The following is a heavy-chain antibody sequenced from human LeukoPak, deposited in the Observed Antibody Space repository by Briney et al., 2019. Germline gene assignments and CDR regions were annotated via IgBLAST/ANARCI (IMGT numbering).Heavy chain of an antibody. CDR2: ISGSGGST. D-gene: IGHD6-13*01. CDR3: AKNGLYSIIEWFDP. V-gene: IGHV3-23*01. J-gene: IGHJ5*02. CDR1: GFTFSSYA. Sequence: PGGSLRLSCAASGFTFSSYAMSWVRQAPGKGLGWVSAISGSGGSTYYADSVKGRFTISRDNSKNTLYLQMNSLRAEDTAVYYCAKNGLYSIIEWFDPWGQGTLVTVSS.